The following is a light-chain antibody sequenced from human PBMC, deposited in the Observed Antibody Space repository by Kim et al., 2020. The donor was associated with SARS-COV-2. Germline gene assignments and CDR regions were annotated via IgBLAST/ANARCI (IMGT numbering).Light chain of an antibody. CDR3: QQANSFLWT. Sequence: DMQVTQSPSSVSASVGDTVTITCRASQGISRWLAWYQQIPGKAPKLLIYETSSLQSGVPSRFSANASGTDFTLTITGLQPEDFATYYCQQANSFLWTFGQGTKVDIK. J-gene: IGKJ1*01. CDR2: ETS. CDR1: QGISRW. V-gene: IGKV1-12*02.